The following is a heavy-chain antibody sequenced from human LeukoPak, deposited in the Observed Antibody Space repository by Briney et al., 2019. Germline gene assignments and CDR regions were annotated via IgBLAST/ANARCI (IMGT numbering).Heavy chain of an antibody. D-gene: IGHD1-26*01. CDR3: AKNRVGASGLAEYFEH. J-gene: IGHJ1*01. CDR1: EFIVSSTY. Sequence: PGGSLRLSCAASEFIVSSTYMSWVRQAPGKGLEWVSIIYSGDSTYYADSVKGRFTISRDNSRNTVYLQMNSLRAEDTAVYYCAKNRVGASGLAEYFEHWGQGTLVAVSS. CDR2: IYSGDST. V-gene: IGHV3-53*01.